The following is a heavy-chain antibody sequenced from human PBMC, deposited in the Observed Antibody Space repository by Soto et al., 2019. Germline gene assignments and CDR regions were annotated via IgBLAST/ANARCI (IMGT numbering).Heavy chain of an antibody. CDR1: GFSLTTSGVG. D-gene: IGHD3-3*01. Sequence: QITLNESGPTVVKPTEPLTLTCTFSGFSLTTSGVGVGGVRQSPGKAPEWLACIYWDDDKRYSTSLKSRLTITKDTSKTQVVLTMANVDPADTATYYCAHRVLRAVFGLVTTTAIYFDFWGQGTPVVVSS. J-gene: IGHJ4*02. V-gene: IGHV2-5*02. CDR2: IYWDDDK. CDR3: AHRVLRAVFGLVTTTAIYFDF.